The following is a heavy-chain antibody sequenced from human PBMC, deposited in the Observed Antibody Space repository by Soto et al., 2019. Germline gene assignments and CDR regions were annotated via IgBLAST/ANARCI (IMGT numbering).Heavy chain of an antibody. CDR1: GFTFSSYA. V-gene: IGHV3-64*01. D-gene: IGHD2-2*01. Sequence: EVQLVESGGGLVQPGGSLRLSCAASGFTFSSYAMHWVRQAPGKGLEYVSAISSNGGSTYYANSVKGRFTISRDNSKNTLYLQMGSLRAEDMAVYYCARGGGYCSSTSCYGMVNFDYWGQGTLVTVSS. J-gene: IGHJ4*02. CDR2: ISSNGGST. CDR3: ARGGGYCSSTSCYGMVNFDY.